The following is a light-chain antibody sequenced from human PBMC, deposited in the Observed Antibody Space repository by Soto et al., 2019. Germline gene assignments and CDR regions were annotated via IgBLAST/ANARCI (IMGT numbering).Light chain of an antibody. CDR3: QQSYSTLRT. CDR2: GAS. Sequence: DIQMTQSPSSLSASVGDRVTITCRASQSISRYLNWYQHKPGEAPRLLMYGASSLQSGVPSRFSGSGSGKDFSITISSLQPEDFAIYYCQQSYSTLRTFGQGTKVEIK. J-gene: IGKJ1*01. CDR1: QSISRY. V-gene: IGKV1-39*01.